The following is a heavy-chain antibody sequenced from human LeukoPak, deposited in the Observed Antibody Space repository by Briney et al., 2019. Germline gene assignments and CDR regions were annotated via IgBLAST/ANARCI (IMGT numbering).Heavy chain of an antibody. V-gene: IGHV3-74*01. Sequence: GGSLRLSCAASGFTFSSYWMHWVRQAPGKGLAWVSRINTDGSSTSYADSVKGRFTISRDNAKNTLYLQMNSLRAEDTAVYYCARVGETISPDYWGQGTLGTVSS. CDR3: ARVGETISPDY. J-gene: IGHJ4*02. CDR1: GFTFSSYW. D-gene: IGHD3-10*01. CDR2: INTDGSST.